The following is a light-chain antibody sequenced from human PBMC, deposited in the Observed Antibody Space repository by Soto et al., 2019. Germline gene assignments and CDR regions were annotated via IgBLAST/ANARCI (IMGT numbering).Light chain of an antibody. CDR2: DND. CDR3: GTWDDRLDGNYV. CDR1: SSNIGDNY. Sequence: QSVLTQPPSVSAAPGQQVTISCSGSSSNIGDNYVSWYQHLPGTAPKLVVYDNDRRPSGIPGRFSGSKSGRLATLVITGLQTGDEADYYCGTWDDRLDGNYVFGTGTKLTVL. V-gene: IGLV1-51*01. J-gene: IGLJ1*01.